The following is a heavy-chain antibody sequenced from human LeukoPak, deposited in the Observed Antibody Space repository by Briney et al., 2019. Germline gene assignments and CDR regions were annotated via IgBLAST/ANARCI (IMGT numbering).Heavy chain of an antibody. D-gene: IGHD3-22*01. CDR2: INHSGST. CDR3: ARENYYDSSGYSEGMDV. J-gene: IGHJ6*02. CDR1: GGSFSGYY. Sequence: SETLSLTCAVYGGSFSGYYWSWIRQPPGKGLEWIGEINHSGSTNYNPSLKSRVTISVDTSKNQFSLKLSSVTAADTAVYYCARENYYDSSGYSEGMDVWGQGTTVIVSS. V-gene: IGHV4-34*01.